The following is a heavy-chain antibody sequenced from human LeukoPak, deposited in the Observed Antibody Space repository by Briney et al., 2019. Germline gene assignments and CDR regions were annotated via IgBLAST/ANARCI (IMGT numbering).Heavy chain of an antibody. Sequence: GGSLRLSCAASGFTFDDYSMSWVRQAPGKGLEWVSDINWNGDSTGYADSVKGRFTISRDNAKNSLYLQMNSLRAEDTALYYCARRESSYQNYYYYYHMDVWGKGTTVTVSS. CDR2: INWNGDST. D-gene: IGHD3-16*02. J-gene: IGHJ6*03. CDR1: GFTFDDYS. CDR3: ARRESSYQNYYYYYHMDV. V-gene: IGHV3-20*04.